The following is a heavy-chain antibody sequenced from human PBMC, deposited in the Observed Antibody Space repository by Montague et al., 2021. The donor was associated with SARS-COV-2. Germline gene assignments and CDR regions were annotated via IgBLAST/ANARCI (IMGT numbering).Heavy chain of an antibody. CDR3: ARASYGADAGDI. J-gene: IGHJ3*02. Sequence: SETLSLTCTVSGGSISSYYWSWIRQPPGKGLEWIGYINYSGSTNYNPSLKSRVTISLDTSKNQFSLKLNSVTAADTAVYYCARASYGADAGDIWGQGTMVTVSS. D-gene: IGHD4/OR15-4a*01. CDR1: GGSISSYY. CDR2: INYSGST. V-gene: IGHV4-59*01.